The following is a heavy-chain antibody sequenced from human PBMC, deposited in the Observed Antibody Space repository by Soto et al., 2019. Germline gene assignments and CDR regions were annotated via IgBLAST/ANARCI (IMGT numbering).Heavy chain of an antibody. D-gene: IGHD5-12*01. CDR3: AKEYSDYDGGLNV. CDR1: GGTFSTYR. CDR2: IMLIFGTS. Sequence: QVQLVQSGADVKKPGSSVKVSCKASGGTFSTYRISWLRQAPGQGLEWMGGIMLIFGTSKYAQRFQGRLTSTADESTSTVYMELSSLTSADTAMYYCAKEYSDYDGGLNVWGQGAPVTVSS. J-gene: IGHJ6*02. V-gene: IGHV1-69*01.